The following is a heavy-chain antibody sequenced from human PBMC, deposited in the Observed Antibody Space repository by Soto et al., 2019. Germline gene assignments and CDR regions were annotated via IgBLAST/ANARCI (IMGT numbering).Heavy chain of an antibody. CDR3: ARVRISSGWYEFIDY. Sequence: SETLSLTCAVYGGSFSGYYWSWIRQPPGKGLEWIGEINHSGSTNYNPSLKSRVTISVDTPKNQFSLKLSSVTAADTAVYYCARVRISSGWYEFIDYWGQGTLVTVSS. CDR1: GGSFSGYY. CDR2: INHSGST. V-gene: IGHV4-34*01. J-gene: IGHJ4*02. D-gene: IGHD6-19*01.